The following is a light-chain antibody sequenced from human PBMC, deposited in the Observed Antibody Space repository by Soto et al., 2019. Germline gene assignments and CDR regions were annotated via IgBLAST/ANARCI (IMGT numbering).Light chain of an antibody. J-gene: IGLJ1*01. Sequence: QSALTQPASVSGSPGQSITISCTGTSSDVGGYNYVSWYQQHPGKAPKLMIYEVSNRPSGVSNRFSGSKSGNTASLTISGPQAEDEADYYCSSYTSSSTLVFGTGTKLT. CDR3: SSYTSSSTLV. CDR1: SSDVGGYNY. V-gene: IGLV2-14*01. CDR2: EVS.